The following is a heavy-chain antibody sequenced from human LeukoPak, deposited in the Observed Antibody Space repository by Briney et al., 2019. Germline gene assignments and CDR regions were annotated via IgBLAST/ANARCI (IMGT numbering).Heavy chain of an antibody. CDR1: GGSFSHYA. D-gene: IGHD4-17*01. CDR2: IIPKFGIP. Sequence: GASVKVSCKAYGGSFSHYALNWVRQAPGQRLEWMGGIIPKFGIPMYAQNFQGRVTLTADESTTTAYMELSGLTSSDTAVYHCVRDLGYGEFRGYFDYWAQGTLVTVAS. J-gene: IGHJ4*02. CDR3: VRDLGYGEFRGYFDY. V-gene: IGHV1-69*13.